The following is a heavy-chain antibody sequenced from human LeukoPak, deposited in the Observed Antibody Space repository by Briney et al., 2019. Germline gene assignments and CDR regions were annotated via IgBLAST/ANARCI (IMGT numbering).Heavy chain of an antibody. V-gene: IGHV3-23*01. CDR3: AKDRSSSSWYERVFDY. CDR2: ISGSGGST. Sequence: GGSLRLSCAASGFTFSSYAMSWVRQAPGKGLEWVPAISGSGGSTYYADSVKGRFTISRDNSKNTLYLQMNSLRAEDTAVYYCAKDRSSSSWYERVFDYWGQGTLVAVSS. J-gene: IGHJ4*02. D-gene: IGHD6-13*01. CDR1: GFTFSSYA.